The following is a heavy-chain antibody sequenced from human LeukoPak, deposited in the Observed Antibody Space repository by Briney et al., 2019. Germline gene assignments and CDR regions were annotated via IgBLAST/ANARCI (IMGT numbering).Heavy chain of an antibody. CDR2: INHSGST. CDR3: ARRVEWELGY. V-gene: IGHV4-34*01. J-gene: IGHJ4*02. Sequence: SETLSLTCAVYGGSFSGYYWSWIRQPPGKGLEWIGEINHSGSTNYNPSLKSRVTISVDTSKNQFSLKLSSVTAADTAVYYCARRVEWELGYWGQGTLVTVSS. CDR1: GGSFSGYY. D-gene: IGHD1-26*01.